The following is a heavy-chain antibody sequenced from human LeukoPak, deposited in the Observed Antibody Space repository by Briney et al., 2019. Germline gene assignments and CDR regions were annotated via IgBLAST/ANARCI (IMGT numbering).Heavy chain of an antibody. CDR1: GFSFSDYW. V-gene: IGHV3-7*01. CDR3: SRSLDY. Sequence: GESLRLSSAAPGFSFSDYWMAWVRQAPGKGMEWVANINQDGSEQYYVDSVKGRFTISRDNAKNSLYLQMNSLRAEDTAVYYCSRSLDYWGQGALVTVSS. CDR2: INQDGSEQ. J-gene: IGHJ4*02.